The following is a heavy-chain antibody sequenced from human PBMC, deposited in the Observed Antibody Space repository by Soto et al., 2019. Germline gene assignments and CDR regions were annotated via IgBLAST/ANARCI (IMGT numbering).Heavy chain of an antibody. D-gene: IGHD2-2*01. J-gene: IGHJ4*02. Sequence: QIQLVQSGPEVKKPGTSVKVSCKASGFSFSDSAVQWVRQTRGQRLEWIRWIVVASAAAEYAQEYQGRATNTRNTATSTSYKGSTGLMPEKTDLYFCATLYESSSVFDYWGQETLATVSS. CDR3: ATLYESSSVFDY. CDR1: GFSFSDSA. CDR2: IVVASAAA. V-gene: IGHV1-58*01.